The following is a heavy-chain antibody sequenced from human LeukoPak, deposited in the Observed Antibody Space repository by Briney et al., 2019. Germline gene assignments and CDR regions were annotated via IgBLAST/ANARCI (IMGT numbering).Heavy chain of an antibody. J-gene: IGHJ4*02. V-gene: IGHV4-38-2*02. D-gene: IGHD3-10*01. Sequence: PSETLSLTCAVSGYSISSGYYWGWIRQPPGKGLEWIGTIYHNGNTYYNSSLKSRVTISVDTSKNQFSLKLNSVTAADTAVYYCARERYYASGSYSGTWYFDYWGQGTLVTASS. CDR1: GYSISSGYY. CDR2: IYHNGNT. CDR3: ARERYYASGSYSGTWYFDY.